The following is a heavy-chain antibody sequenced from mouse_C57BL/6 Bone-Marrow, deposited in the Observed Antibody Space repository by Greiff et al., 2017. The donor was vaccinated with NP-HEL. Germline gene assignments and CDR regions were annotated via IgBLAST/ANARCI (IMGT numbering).Heavy chain of an antibody. Sequence: DVMLVESGGGLVKPGGSLKLSCAASGFTFSDYGMNWVRQAPEKGLEWVAYISSGSSTIYYADTVKGRFTISRDNAKNTLFQQLTSLRSEDTAMYYCARAGTDYWCQGTTLTVSS. D-gene: IGHD4-1*01. V-gene: IGHV5-17*01. CDR2: ISSGSSTI. CDR3: ARAGTDY. J-gene: IGHJ2*01. CDR1: GFTFSDYG.